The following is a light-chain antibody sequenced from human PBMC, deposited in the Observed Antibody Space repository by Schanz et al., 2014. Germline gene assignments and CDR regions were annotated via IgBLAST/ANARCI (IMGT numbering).Light chain of an antibody. CDR3: AAWDDSLSGWV. CDR2: DNN. CDR1: SSNIGAGYV. V-gene: IGLV1-40*01. J-gene: IGLJ3*02. Sequence: QSVLTQPPSVSGTPGQRVTISCTGSSSNIGAGYVVHWYQHLPGTAPKLLIYDNNNRPSGVPDRFSGSKSGTSASLAISGLRSEDEADYYCAAWDDSLSGWVFGGGTKLTVL.